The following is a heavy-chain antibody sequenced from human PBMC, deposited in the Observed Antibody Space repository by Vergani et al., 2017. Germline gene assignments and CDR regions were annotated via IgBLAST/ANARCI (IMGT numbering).Heavy chain of an antibody. D-gene: IGHD5-12*01. J-gene: IGHJ6*02. V-gene: IGHV3-23*01. CDR3: ARDRATIKDYYYGMDV. CDR2: ISGSGGST. CDR1: GFTFSSYA. Sequence: EVQLLESGGGLVQPGGSLRLSCAASGFTFSSYAMSWVRQAPGKGLEWVSAISGSGGSTYYADSVKGRFTISRDNAKNSLYLQMNSLRAEDTAVYYCARDRATIKDYYYGMDVWGQGTTVTVSS.